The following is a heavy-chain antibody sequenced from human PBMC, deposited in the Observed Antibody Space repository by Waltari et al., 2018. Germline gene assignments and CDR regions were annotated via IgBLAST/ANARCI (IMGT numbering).Heavy chain of an antibody. V-gene: IGHV3-66*02. Sequence: EVQLVESGGGLVQPGGSLRPSCAAAGLLLTYTYINWVRQAPWKGLEWVSGTYSGGNSDYADSVKGRFTVSRDTSKNNLYLQMTNLRVDDTAVYYCARGFLAVSGANGFDIWGQGTLVTVS. CDR1: GLLLTYTY. CDR2: TYSGGNS. D-gene: IGHD6-19*01. J-gene: IGHJ3*02. CDR3: ARGFLAVSGANGFDI.